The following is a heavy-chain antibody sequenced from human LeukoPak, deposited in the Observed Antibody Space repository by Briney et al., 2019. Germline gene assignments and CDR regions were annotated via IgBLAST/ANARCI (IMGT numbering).Heavy chain of an antibody. CDR3: ARTRRSSWYIGY. CDR1: GGSISSSSNY. Sequence: SETLSLTCTVFGGSISSSSNYWGWIRQPPGKGLEWIGSMYYTGSTYYNPSLKSRVTMSVDTSKNQFSLKLSSVTAADTAVYYCARTRRSSWYIGYWGQGTLVTVSS. D-gene: IGHD6-13*01. V-gene: IGHV4-39*01. J-gene: IGHJ4*02. CDR2: MYYTGST.